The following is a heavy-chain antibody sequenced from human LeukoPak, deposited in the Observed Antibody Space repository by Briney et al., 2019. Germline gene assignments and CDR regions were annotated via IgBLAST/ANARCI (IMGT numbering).Heavy chain of an antibody. CDR3: AKDISSDGSTRLLVS. D-gene: IGHD2-15*01. Sequence: GGSVRLSCAASGFTFDDYAMHWVRQAPGKGLEWVSGISWNSGSIGYADSVKGRFTISRDNAKNSLYLQMNSLRAEDTALYYCAKDISSDGSTRLLVSWGQGTLVTVSS. CDR2: ISWNSGSI. CDR1: GFTFDDYA. V-gene: IGHV3-9*01. J-gene: IGHJ4*02.